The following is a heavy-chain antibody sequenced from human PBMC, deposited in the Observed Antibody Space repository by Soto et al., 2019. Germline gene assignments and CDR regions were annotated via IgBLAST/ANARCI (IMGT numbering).Heavy chain of an antibody. J-gene: IGHJ4*02. CDR2: INHSGST. CDR3: ARHPILEWLSPYYFDY. CDR1: GGSFSGYY. V-gene: IGHV4-34*01. Sequence: SETLSLTCAVYGGSFSGYYWSWIRQPPGKGLEWIGEINHSGSTNYNPSLKSRVTISVDTSKNQFSLKLSSVTAADTAVYYCARHPILEWLSPYYFDYWGQGTLVTVSS. D-gene: IGHD3-3*01.